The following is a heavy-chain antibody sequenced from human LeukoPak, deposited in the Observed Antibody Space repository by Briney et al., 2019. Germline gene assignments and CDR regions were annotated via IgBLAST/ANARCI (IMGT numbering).Heavy chain of an antibody. CDR3: ARGNNPYYFDY. J-gene: IGHJ4*02. V-gene: IGHV4-30-4*08. D-gene: IGHD2/OR15-2a*01. CDR2: IYYSGSS. Sequence: SETLSLTCTVSGGSISSGDYYWSWIRQPPGKGLEWIGYIYYSGSSFYNPSLKSRVTISVDTSKNHVSLNLSSVTAADTAMYYCARGNNPYYFDYWGQGTLVTVSS. CDR1: GGSISSGDYY.